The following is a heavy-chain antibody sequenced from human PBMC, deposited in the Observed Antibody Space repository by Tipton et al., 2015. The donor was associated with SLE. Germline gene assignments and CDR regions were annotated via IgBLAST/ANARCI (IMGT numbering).Heavy chain of an antibody. CDR2: IYYSGST. CDR3: ACDSSVYYYFNN. J-gene: IGHJ4*01. CDR1: SGSISSSSYY. Sequence: LRLSCTVSSGSISSSSYYWAWIRQSPGKGLEWIGTIYYSGSTYYNPSLKSRITISAGTSKNQFSLELTSVTAADTAVYFCACDSSVYYYFNNWGQGTLVTVSS. D-gene: IGHD3-22*01. V-gene: IGHV4-39*01.